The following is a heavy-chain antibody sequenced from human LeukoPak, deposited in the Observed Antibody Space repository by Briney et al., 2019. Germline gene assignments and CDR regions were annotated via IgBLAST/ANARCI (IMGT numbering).Heavy chain of an antibody. Sequence: SVQFSCKASGGTFSSYAISWVRQAPGQGLEWMGGIIPIFGTANYAQKFQGRVTITADESTSTAYMELSSLRSEDTAVYYCARSRGLIYCTNGVCYTLYYFDYWGQGTLVTVSS. J-gene: IGHJ4*02. CDR3: ARSRGLIYCTNGVCYTLYYFDY. V-gene: IGHV1-69*01. CDR1: GGTFSSYA. CDR2: IIPIFGTA. D-gene: IGHD2-8*01.